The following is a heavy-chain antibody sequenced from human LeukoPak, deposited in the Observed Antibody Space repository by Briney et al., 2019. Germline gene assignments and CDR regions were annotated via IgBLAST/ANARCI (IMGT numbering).Heavy chain of an antibody. V-gene: IGHV1-2*02. J-gene: IGHJ5*02. CDR2: INPNSGGT. CDR3: AREAVAGTNWFDP. CDR1: GYTFTSYD. Sequence: ASVTVSCKASGYTFTSYDINWVRQAPGQGLEWMGWINPNSGGTNYAQKFQGRVTMTRDTSISTAYMELSRLRSDDTAVYYCAREAVAGTNWFDPWGQGTLVTVSS. D-gene: IGHD6-19*01.